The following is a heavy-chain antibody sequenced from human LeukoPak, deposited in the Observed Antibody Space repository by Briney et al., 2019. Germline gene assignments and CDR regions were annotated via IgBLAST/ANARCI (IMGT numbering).Heavy chain of an antibody. J-gene: IGHJ4*02. Sequence: GGSLRLSCAASGFTFSSYGMHWVRQAPGKGLEWVAFIRYDGSNKYYADSVKGRFTISRDNSKNTLYLQMNSLRAEDTAVYYCAKWSRIAADKSSNDYWGQGTLVTVSS. CDR2: IRYDGSNK. D-gene: IGHD6-13*01. CDR3: AKWSRIAADKSSNDY. V-gene: IGHV3-30*02. CDR1: GFTFSSYG.